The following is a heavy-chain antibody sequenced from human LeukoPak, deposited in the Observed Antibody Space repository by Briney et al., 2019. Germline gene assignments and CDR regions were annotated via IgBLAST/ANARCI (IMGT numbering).Heavy chain of an antibody. CDR2: IYPDDSDT. CDR3: ARDKYCNSASCYFDY. Sequence: LGESLKISCKGSGYSFTSYWIGWVRQMPGKGLEWMGIIYPDDSDTRYSPSFQGQVTISADKSISTAYLQWSSLKASDTAMYYCARDKYCNSASCYFDYWGQGTLVTVSS. J-gene: IGHJ4*02. V-gene: IGHV5-51*01. CDR1: GYSFTSYW. D-gene: IGHD2-2*01.